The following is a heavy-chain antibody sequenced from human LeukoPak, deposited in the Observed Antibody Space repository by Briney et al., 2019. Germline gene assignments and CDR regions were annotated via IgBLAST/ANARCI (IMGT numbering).Heavy chain of an antibody. CDR3: ARDPSGWYYFDY. CDR1: GFTFSSYE. Sequence: GGSLRLSCAASGFTFSSYEMNWVRQAPGKGLEWVSYISSSGSTIYYADSVKGRFTISRDNAKNSLYLQMNSLRAEDTAVYYCARDPSGWYYFDYWGQGTLVTVSS. J-gene: IGHJ4*02. V-gene: IGHV3-48*03. CDR2: ISSSGSTI. D-gene: IGHD6-19*01.